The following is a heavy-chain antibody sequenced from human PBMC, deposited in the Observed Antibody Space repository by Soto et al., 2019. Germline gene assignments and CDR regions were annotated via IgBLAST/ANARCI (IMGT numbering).Heavy chain of an antibody. J-gene: IGHJ4*02. D-gene: IGHD2-15*01. CDR2: INSDGSST. CDR3: ARDQGYCSGGSCYVAGY. CDR1: GFTFSSYW. Sequence: GGSLRLSCAASGFTFSSYWMHWVRQAPGKGLVWVSRINSDGSSTSYADSVKGRFTISRDNAKNTLYLQMNSLRAEDTAVYYCARDQGYCSGGSCYVAGYWGQGTLVTVST. V-gene: IGHV3-74*01.